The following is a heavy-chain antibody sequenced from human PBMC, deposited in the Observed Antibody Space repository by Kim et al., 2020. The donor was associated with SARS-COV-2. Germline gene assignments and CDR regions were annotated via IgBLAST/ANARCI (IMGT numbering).Heavy chain of an antibody. D-gene: IGHD2-21*02. CDR2: LYTGGST. Sequence: GGSLRLSCAASGITVSDNYMTWVRQAPGKGLEWVSLLYTGGSTSYADSVKGRFTISRDNSTNTVYLQLDSLRVDDTAVYYCSRVDGGGCSSCYSYGMDV. J-gene: IGHJ6*01. V-gene: IGHV3-53*03. CDR3: SRVDGGGCSSCYSYGMDV. CDR1: GITVSDNY.